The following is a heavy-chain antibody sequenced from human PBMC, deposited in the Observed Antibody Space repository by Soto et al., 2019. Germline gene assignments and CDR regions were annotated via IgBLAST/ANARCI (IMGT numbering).Heavy chain of an antibody. V-gene: IGHV4-59*01. CDR1: GGSISSYY. J-gene: IGHJ6*02. CDR3: ARLLNLDRAYGMDV. D-gene: IGHD3-10*01. Sequence: SETLSLTCTVSGGSISSYYWSWLRQPPGKGLDWIGYIYYSGSTNYNPSLKSRVTISVDTSKNQFSLKLSSVTAAGTAVYYCARLLNLDRAYGMDVWGQGTTVTVSS. CDR2: IYYSGST.